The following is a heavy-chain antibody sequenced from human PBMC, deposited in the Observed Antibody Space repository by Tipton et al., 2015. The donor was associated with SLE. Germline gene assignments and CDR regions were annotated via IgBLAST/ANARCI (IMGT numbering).Heavy chain of an antibody. D-gene: IGHD1-26*01. V-gene: IGHV4-38-2*01. CDR1: GYSISSGYY. CDR2: IYHSGST. J-gene: IGHJ4*02. CDR3: ARLEWELRYFDY. Sequence: LRLSCAVSGYSISSGYYWGWIRQPPGKGLEWIGSIYHSGSTYYNLSLKSRVTISVDTSKNQFSLKLSSVTAADTAVYYCARLEWELRYFDYWGQGTLVTVSS.